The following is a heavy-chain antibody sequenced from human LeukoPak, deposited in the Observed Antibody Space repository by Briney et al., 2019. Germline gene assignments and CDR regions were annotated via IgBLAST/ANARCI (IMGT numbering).Heavy chain of an antibody. CDR3: ARALTTVTNGDAFDI. CDR2: VIPIFGTA. V-gene: IGHV1-69*05. CDR1: GGTFSSYA. D-gene: IGHD4-11*01. Sequence: SVKVSCKASGGTFSSYAISWVRQAPGQGLEWMGRVIPIFGTANYAQEFQGRVTITTDESTSTAYMEVSSLRSEDTAVYYCARALTTVTNGDAFDIWGQGTMVTVS. J-gene: IGHJ3*02.